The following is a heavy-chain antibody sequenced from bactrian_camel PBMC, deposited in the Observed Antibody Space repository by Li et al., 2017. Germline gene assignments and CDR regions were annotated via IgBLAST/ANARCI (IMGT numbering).Heavy chain of an antibody. CDR1: GATESPNY. D-gene: IGHD3*01. CDR2: MYTSVGNP. J-gene: IGHJ4*01. Sequence: HVQLVESGGGLVQPGGSLRLSCSMSGATESPNYILRVRQAPGKGLEWVSSMYTSVGNPYYANSVKGRFTISRDNAKNTVNLMMNSLKPEDTAMYYCAAGPTHNGYCSTLRNPQYWGQGTQVTVS. V-gene: IGHV3-2*01. CDR3: AAGPTHNGYCSTLRNPQY.